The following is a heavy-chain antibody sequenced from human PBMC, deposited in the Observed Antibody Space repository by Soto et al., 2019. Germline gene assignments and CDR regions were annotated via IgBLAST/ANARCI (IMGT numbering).Heavy chain of an antibody. CDR1: GFTFSSYS. J-gene: IGHJ5*02. D-gene: IGHD3-3*01. V-gene: IGHV3-48*01. Sequence: EVQLVESGGGLVQPGGSLRLSCAASGFTFSSYSMNWVRQAPGKGLEWVSYISSSSSTIYYADSVKGRFTISRDNAKNSLYLQMNSLRAEDTAVYYCAAVGDTVFGVVPGWCDPWGQGTLVTVSS. CDR3: AAVGDTVFGVVPGWCDP. CDR2: ISSSSSTI.